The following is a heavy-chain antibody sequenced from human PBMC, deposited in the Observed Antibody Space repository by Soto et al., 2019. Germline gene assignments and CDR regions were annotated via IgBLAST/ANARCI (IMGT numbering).Heavy chain of an antibody. CDR3: AIDLPVSYDILTGYSRPDAFDI. CDR1: GYTFTSYG. V-gene: IGHV1-18*01. D-gene: IGHD3-9*01. Sequence: ASVKVSCKASGYTFTSYGISWVRQAPGQGLEWMGWISAYNGNTNYAQKLQGRVTMTTDTSTSTAYMELRSLRSDDAAVYYCAIDLPVSYDILTGYSRPDAFDIWGQGTMVTVSS. J-gene: IGHJ3*02. CDR2: ISAYNGNT.